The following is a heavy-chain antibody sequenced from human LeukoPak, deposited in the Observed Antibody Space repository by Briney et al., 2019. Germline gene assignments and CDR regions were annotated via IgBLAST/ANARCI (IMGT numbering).Heavy chain of an antibody. CDR2: ISASGST. Sequence: SETLSLTCTVSGGSISSYYWSWIRQPAGKGLEWIGRISASGSTNYAPSLRSRVTMSVDTSTNQFSLKLGSVTAADTAVYYCATDISWFDPWGRGTLVTVSS. CDR1: GGSISSYY. J-gene: IGHJ5*02. V-gene: IGHV4-4*07. CDR3: ATDISWFDP.